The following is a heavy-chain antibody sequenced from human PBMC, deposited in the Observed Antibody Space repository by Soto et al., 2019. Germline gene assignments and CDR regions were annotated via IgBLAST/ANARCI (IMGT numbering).Heavy chain of an antibody. CDR1: GGSISSGGYY. J-gene: IGHJ1*01. D-gene: IGHD2-2*01. V-gene: IGHV4-31*03. CDR3: AREAYCGSTSCYAGTEYFQH. CDR2: IYYRGST. Sequence: SETLSLTCTVSGGSISSGGYYWSWIRQHPGKGLEWIGYIYYRGSTYYNPSLKSRVTISVDTSKNQFSLKLSSVTAADTAVYYCAREAYCGSTSCYAGTEYFQHWGQGTLVTVSS.